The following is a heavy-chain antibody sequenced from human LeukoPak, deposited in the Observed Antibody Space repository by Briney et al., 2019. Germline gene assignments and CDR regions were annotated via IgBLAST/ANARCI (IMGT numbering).Heavy chain of an antibody. V-gene: IGHV4-59*01. CDR1: GGSISSYY. D-gene: IGHD3-10*01. Sequence: SETLSLTCTVSGGSISSYYWSWIRQPPGKGLEWIGYIYYSGSTNYTPSLKSRVTISVDTSKNQFSLKLSSVTAADTAVYYCAREGGRFGELLYAFDIWGQGTMVTVSS. CDR2: IYYSGST. J-gene: IGHJ3*02. CDR3: AREGGRFGELLYAFDI.